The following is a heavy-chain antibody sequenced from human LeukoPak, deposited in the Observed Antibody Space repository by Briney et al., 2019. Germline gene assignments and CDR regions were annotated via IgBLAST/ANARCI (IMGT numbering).Heavy chain of an antibody. CDR1: GYTFTSYG. V-gene: IGHV1-18*01. Sequence: PAASVKVSCKASGYTFTSYGISWVRQAPGQGLEWMGWISAYNGNTNYAQKLQGRVTMTTDTSTSTAYMELRSLRSDDTAVYYCARDPLEWLVLPKAFDIWGQGAMVTVSS. CDR3: ARDPLEWLVLPKAFDI. D-gene: IGHD3-3*01. CDR2: ISAYNGNT. J-gene: IGHJ3*02.